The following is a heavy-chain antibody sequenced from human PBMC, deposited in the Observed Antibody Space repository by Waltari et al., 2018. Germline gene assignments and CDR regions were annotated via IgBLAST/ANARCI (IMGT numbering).Heavy chain of an antibody. V-gene: IGHV1-8*03. D-gene: IGHD5-12*01. Sequence: QVQLVQSGAEVKKPGASVKVSCKASGHTFPSYDFNWVRQATGQGLEWMGWMNPNSGNTGYAQKFQGRVTITRNTSISTAYMELSSLRSEDTAVYYCAVMKENIAPFDYWGQGTLVTVSS. CDR1: GHTFPSYD. J-gene: IGHJ4*02. CDR3: AVMKENIAPFDY. CDR2: MNPNSGNT.